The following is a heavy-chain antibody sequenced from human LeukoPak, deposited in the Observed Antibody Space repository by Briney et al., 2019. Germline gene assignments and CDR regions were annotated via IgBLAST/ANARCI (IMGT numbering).Heavy chain of an antibody. CDR3: ARGRDWFDP. D-gene: IGHD3-10*01. CDR2: IKQDGSDK. V-gene: IGHV3-7*01. J-gene: IGHJ5*02. CDR1: GFTFGSYW. Sequence: GGSLRLSCAGSGFTFGSYWMTWVRQAPGKGLEWVANIKQDGSDKSYLDSVKGRFTISRDNAKNSLYLQMNSLRAEDTAVYYCARGRDWFDPWGQGTLVTVSS.